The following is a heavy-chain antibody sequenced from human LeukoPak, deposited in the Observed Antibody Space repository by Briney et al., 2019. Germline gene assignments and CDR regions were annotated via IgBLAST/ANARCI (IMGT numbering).Heavy chain of an antibody. D-gene: IGHD3-3*01. CDR1: GYTFTSYY. V-gene: IGHV1-46*01. Sequence: ASVKVSCKASGYTFTSYYMHWVRQAPGQGLEWMGIINPSGGSTSYAQKFQGRVTITTDESTSTAYMELSSLRSEDTAVYYCARDGGSSAIFGVVIPYFDYWGQGTLVTVSS. CDR2: INPSGGST. J-gene: IGHJ4*02. CDR3: ARDGGSSAIFGVVIPYFDY.